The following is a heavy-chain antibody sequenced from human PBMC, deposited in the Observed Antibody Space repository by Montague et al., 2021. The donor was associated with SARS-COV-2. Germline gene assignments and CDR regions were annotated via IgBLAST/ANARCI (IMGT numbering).Heavy chain of an antibody. CDR3: ARFPTSYYYDCKAPPGTPDAFDI. CDR1: GGSISSSSYY. Sequence: SETLSLTCTVSGGSISSSSYYWGWIRQPPGKGLEWIGSIYYSGSTYYNPSLKSRVTISVDTSKNQFSLKLSSVTAADTAVYYCARFPTSYYYDCKAPPGTPDAFDIWGQGTMVTVSS. D-gene: IGHD3-22*01. V-gene: IGHV4-39*01. J-gene: IGHJ3*02. CDR2: IYYSGST.